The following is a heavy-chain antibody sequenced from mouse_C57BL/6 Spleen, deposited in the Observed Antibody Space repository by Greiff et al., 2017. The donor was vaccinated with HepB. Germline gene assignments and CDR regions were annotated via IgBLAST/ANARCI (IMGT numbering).Heavy chain of an antibody. Sequence: EVKLQQSGAELVRPGASVKLSCTASGFNIKDDYMHWVKQRPEQGLEWIGWIDPENGDTEYASKFQGKATITADTSSNTAYLQLSSLTSEDTAVYYCTTYYDYDGGAYWGQGTLVTVSA. V-gene: IGHV14-4*01. J-gene: IGHJ3*01. CDR1: GFNIKDDY. D-gene: IGHD2-4*01. CDR2: IDPENGDT. CDR3: TTYYDYDGGAY.